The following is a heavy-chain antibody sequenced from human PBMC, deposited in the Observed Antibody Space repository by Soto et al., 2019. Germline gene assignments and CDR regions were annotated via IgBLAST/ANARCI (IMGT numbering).Heavy chain of an antibody. D-gene: IGHD2-15*01. CDR2: IYYSGST. J-gene: IGHJ5*02. Sequence: PSETLSLTCTVACGSIRSSSYYWGWIRQPPGKGLEWIGSIYYSGSTYYNPSLKSRVTISVDTSKNQFSLKLSSVTAADTAVYYCAHSAHPWGQGTLVTVSS. CDR1: CGSIRSSSYY. CDR3: AHSAHP. V-gene: IGHV4-39*01.